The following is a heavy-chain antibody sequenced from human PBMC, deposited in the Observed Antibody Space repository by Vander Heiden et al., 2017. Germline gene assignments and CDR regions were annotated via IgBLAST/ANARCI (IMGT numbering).Heavy chain of an antibody. CDR1: GGSISRGGYY. Sequence: QVQLQDSGPGLVKPSQTLSLTCTVSGGSISRGGYYWSWIRQHPGKGLEWIGYIYYSGSTYYNPSLKSRVTISVDTSKNQFSLKLSSVTAADTAVYYCARGSDTAMVFVDYWGQGTLVTVSS. J-gene: IGHJ4*02. CDR2: IYYSGST. CDR3: ARGSDTAMVFVDY. V-gene: IGHV4-31*03. D-gene: IGHD5-18*01.